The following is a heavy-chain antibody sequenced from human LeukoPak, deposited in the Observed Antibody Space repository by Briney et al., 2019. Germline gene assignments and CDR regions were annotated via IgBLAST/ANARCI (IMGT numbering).Heavy chain of an antibody. D-gene: IGHD3-10*01. CDR2: MYYSGT. V-gene: IGHV4-38-2*01. CDR1: GFTFSSYA. CDR3: ARDGSGFDY. J-gene: IGHJ4*02. Sequence: GSLRLSCAASGFTFSSYAMHWIRQPPGKGLEWIGSMYYSGTYYNPSLKSRVTISVDTSKNQFSLKLSSVTAADTAVYYCARDGSGFDYWGQGTLVTVSS.